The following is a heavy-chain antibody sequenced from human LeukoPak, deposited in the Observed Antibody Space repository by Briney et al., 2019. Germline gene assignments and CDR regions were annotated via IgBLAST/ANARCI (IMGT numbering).Heavy chain of an antibody. D-gene: IGHD3-22*01. J-gene: IGHJ3*02. CDR1: GFTFDDYG. V-gene: IGHV3-20*04. Sequence: GGSLRLSCAASGFTFDDYGMSWVRQAPGKGLEWVSGINWHGGSTGYADSVKGRFTISRDNAKNSLYLQMNSLRAEDTALYYCARAGDSSGYYLDGAFDIWGQGTMVTVSS. CDR2: INWHGGST. CDR3: ARAGDSSGYYLDGAFDI.